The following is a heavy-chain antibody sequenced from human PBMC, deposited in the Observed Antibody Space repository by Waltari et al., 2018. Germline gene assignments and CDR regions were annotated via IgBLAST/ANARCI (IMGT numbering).Heavy chain of an antibody. D-gene: IGHD3-10*01. CDR3: ARLPGCY. V-gene: IGHV4-38-2*01. CDR2: IYHSGST. J-gene: IGHJ4*02. CDR1: SYSISSGYY. Sequence: QVQLQESGPGLVKPSETLSLTCAVSSYSISSGYYWGWIRQPPGKGLEWIGSIYHSGSTYYNPSLKSRVTISVDTSKNQFSLKLSSVTAADTAVYYCARLPGCYWGQGTLVTVSS.